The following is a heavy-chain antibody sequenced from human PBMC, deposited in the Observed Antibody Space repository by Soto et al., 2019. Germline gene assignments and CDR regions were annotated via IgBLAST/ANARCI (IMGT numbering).Heavy chain of an antibody. J-gene: IGHJ3*02. D-gene: IGHD6-6*01. CDR2: INHSGST. CDR1: GGSFSGYY. V-gene: IGHV4-34*01. CDR3: ARVRIAARLNAFDI. Sequence: QVQLQQWGAGLLKPSETLSLTCAVYGGSFSGYYWSWIRQPPGKGLEWSGEINHSGSTNYNPSLKRRVTISVDTTMSQFSLRLSSVTATGTVVYYCARVRIAARLNAFDIWGQGTMVTVSS.